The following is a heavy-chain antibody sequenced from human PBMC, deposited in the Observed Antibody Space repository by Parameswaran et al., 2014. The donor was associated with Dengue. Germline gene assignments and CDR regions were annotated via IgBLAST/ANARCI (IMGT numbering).Heavy chain of an antibody. V-gene: IGHV5-51*01. CDR3: ARHPNYDYIWGSKSAGYYYYGMDV. J-gene: IGHJ6*02. CDR2: IYPGDSDT. Sequence: VRQMPGKGLEWMGIIYPGDSDTRYSPSFQGQVTISADKSISTAYLQWSSLKASDTAMYYCARHPNYDYIWGSKSAGYYYYGMDVWGQGTTVTVSS. D-gene: IGHD3-16*01.